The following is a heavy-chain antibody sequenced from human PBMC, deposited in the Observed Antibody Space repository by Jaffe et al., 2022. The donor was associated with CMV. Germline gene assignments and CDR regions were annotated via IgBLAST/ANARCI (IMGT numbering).Heavy chain of an antibody. J-gene: IGHJ4*02. CDR1: GGSISSSSYY. Sequence: QLQLQESGPGLVKPSETLSLTCTVSGGSISSSSYYWGWIRQPPGKGLEWIGSIYYSGSTYYNPSLKSRVTISVDTSKNQFSLKLSSVTAADTAVYYCARITYYYDSSGYYHPYFDYWGQGTLVTVSS. D-gene: IGHD3-22*01. CDR2: IYYSGST. CDR3: ARITYYYDSSGYYHPYFDY. V-gene: IGHV4-39*01.